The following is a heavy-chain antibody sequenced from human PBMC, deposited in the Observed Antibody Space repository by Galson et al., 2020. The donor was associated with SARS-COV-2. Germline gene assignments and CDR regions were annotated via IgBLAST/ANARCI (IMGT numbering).Heavy chain of an antibody. Sequence: SGPTLVKPTQTLTLTCTFSGFSLTTSGVGVGWIRQPPGKALEWLAIIYWDDDERYSPSLKSRLTITKDTSKNQVVLTMTNMDPMDTATYYCAHRRSDSVDGSDFYFSAFDVWGQGTLVTVSS. J-gene: IGHJ3*01. D-gene: IGHD3-22*01. CDR1: GFSLTTSGVG. CDR2: IYWDDDE. V-gene: IGHV2-5*02. CDR3: AHRRSDSVDGSDFYFSAFDV.